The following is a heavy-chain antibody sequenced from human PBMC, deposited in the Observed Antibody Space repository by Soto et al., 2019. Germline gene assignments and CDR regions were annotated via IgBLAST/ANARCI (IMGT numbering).Heavy chain of an antibody. CDR2: FDPEDGET. CDR1: GSTLTELS. Sequence: ASVKVACKVSGSTLTELSMHWVRQAPGKGLEWMGGFDPEDGETIYAQKFQGRVTMTEDTSTDTAYMELSSLRSEDTAVYYCASSSSWGSDYWGQGTLVTVSS. CDR3: ASSSSWGSDY. J-gene: IGHJ4*02. D-gene: IGHD6-13*01. V-gene: IGHV1-24*01.